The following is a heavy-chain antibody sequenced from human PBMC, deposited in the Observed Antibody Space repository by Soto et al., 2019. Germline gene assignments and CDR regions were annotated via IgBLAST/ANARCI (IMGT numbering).Heavy chain of an antibody. V-gene: IGHV2-70*11. D-gene: IGHD4-17*01. Sequence: SGPTLVNPTQTLTLTCTFSGFSLSTSGMCVSWIRQPPGKALEWLARIDWDDDKYYSTSLKTRLTIPKDTSKNQVVLTMTNMDPVDTATYYCARILMTTVTTYYFDYCGQGTLVTVSS. CDR3: ARILMTTVTTYYFDY. J-gene: IGHJ4*02. CDR1: GFSLSTSGMC. CDR2: IDWDDDK.